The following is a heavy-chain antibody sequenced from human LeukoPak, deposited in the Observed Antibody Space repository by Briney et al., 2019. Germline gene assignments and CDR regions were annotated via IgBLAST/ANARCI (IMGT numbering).Heavy chain of an antibody. CDR2: MNPNSGNT. CDR1: GYTFTSYD. V-gene: IGHV1-8*03. CDR3: AREVAAAGTTYYYYYMDV. D-gene: IGHD6-13*01. Sequence: ASVKVSCKASGYTFTSYDINWVRQATGQGLEWMGWMNPNSGNTGYAQKFQGRVTITRNTSISTAYMELSSLRSEDTAVYYCAREVAAAGTTYYYYYMDVWGKGTTVTISS. J-gene: IGHJ6*03.